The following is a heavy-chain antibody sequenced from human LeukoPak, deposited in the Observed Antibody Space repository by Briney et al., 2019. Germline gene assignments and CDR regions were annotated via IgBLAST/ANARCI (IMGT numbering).Heavy chain of an antibody. CDR2: IYNGGII. D-gene: IGHD1-26*01. CDR1: GDSISRYY. J-gene: IGHJ6*03. Sequence: SETLSLTCTVSGDSISRYYWSWIRQPAGKGLEWIGRIYNGGIITYNPSLKSRVTMSVDTSKKQFSLKLSSVTAADTAVYYCARVRGSSGSYEYYHYMDVWGKGTTVTISS. CDR3: ARVRGSSGSYEYYHYMDV. V-gene: IGHV4-4*07.